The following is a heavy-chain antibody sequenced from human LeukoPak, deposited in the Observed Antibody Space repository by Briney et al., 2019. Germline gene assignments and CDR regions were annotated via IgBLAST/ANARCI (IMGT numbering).Heavy chain of an antibody. V-gene: IGHV1-69*06. CDR3: ARDGRGIWGVVVVAASYGMDV. D-gene: IGHD2-15*01. CDR2: IIPIFGTA. J-gene: IGHJ6*04. CDR1: GGTFSSYA. Sequence: SVKVSCKASGGTFSSYAISWVRQAPGQGLEWMGGIIPIFGTANYAQKLQGRVTITADKSTSTAYMELSSLRSEDTAVYYCARDGRGIWGVVVVAASYGMDVWGKGTTVTVSS.